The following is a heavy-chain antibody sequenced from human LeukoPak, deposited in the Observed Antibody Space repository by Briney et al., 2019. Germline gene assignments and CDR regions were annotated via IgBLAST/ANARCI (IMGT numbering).Heavy chain of an antibody. D-gene: IGHD4-17*01. CDR3: ARGPYDYGEYIDY. V-gene: IGHV3-23*01. J-gene: IGHJ4*02. CDR2: ITTSGGSA. Sequence: GESLRLSCAASGFTFSSYAMSWVRRAPGKGLEWVSGITTSGGSASYADSVKGRFTISRDNAKNSLYLQLNSLRAEDTAVYYCARGPYDYGEYIDYWGQGTLVTVSS. CDR1: GFTFSSYA.